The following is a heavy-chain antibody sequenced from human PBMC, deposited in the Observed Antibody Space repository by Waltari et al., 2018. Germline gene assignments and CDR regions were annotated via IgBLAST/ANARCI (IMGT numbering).Heavy chain of an antibody. V-gene: IGHV1-2*02. D-gene: IGHD6-13*01. J-gene: IGHJ4*02. CDR3: AREFVDSSSWYTAY. Sequence: QVQLVQSGAEVKKPGASVKVSCKASGYTFTGYYMHWVRQAPGQGLEWMGWINPNSGGTNYAQKLQGRVTMTRDTSISTAYMELSRLRSDDTAVYYCAREFVDSSSWYTAYWGQGTLVTVSS. CDR1: GYTFTGYY. CDR2: INPNSGGT.